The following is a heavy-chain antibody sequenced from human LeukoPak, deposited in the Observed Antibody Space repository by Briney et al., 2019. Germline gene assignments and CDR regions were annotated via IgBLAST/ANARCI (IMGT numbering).Heavy chain of an antibody. D-gene: IGHD5-24*01. CDR1: GGSISIGDYY. Sequence: SETLSLTCTVSGGSISIGDYYWSWIRQPPGKGLEWIGYIYYSGSTYYNPSLKSRVTISVDTSKNQFSLKLSSVTAADTAVYYCARGAGRWLQSGFDYWGQGTLVTVSS. J-gene: IGHJ4*02. CDR2: IYYSGST. CDR3: ARGAGRWLQSGFDY. V-gene: IGHV4-30-4*01.